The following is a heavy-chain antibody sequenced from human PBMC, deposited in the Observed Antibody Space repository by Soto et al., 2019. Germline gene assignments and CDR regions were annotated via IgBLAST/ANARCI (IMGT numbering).Heavy chain of an antibody. V-gene: IGHV2-26*01. CDR1: GFSLSNARMG. CDR2: IFSNDEK. CDR3: ARILSGFGSYYYYYYMDV. D-gene: IGHD3-10*01. J-gene: IGHJ6*03. Sequence: QVTLKESGPVLVEPTETLTLTCTVSGFSLSNARMGVSWIRQPPGKALEWLAHIFSNDEKSYSTSLKSRLTISKDTSKSQVVLTMTNMDPVDTATYYCARILSGFGSYYYYYYMDVWGKGTTVTVSS.